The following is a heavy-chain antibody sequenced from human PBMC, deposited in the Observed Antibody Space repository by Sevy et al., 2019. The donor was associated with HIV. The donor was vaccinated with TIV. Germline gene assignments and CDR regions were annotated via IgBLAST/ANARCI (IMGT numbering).Heavy chain of an antibody. CDR1: GFTFSSYS. J-gene: IGHJ6*02. V-gene: IGHV3-21*01. Sequence: GGSLRLSCAASGFTFSSYSMNWVRQAPGKGLEWVSSISSSSSYIYYADSVKGRFTISRDNAKNSLYLQMNSLRAEDTAVYYCARDSYTVRGLKDYYGMDVWGQGTTVTVSS. D-gene: IGHD3-10*01. CDR2: ISSSSSYI. CDR3: ARDSYTVRGLKDYYGMDV.